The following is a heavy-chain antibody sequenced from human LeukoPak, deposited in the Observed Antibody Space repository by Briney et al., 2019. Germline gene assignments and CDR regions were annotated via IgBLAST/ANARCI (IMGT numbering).Heavy chain of an antibody. V-gene: IGHV3-33*01. D-gene: IGHD3-22*01. J-gene: IGHJ4*02. CDR2: IRYDGDKK. CDR1: GVIFCGYG. Sequence: AGGSLRLSCAGSGVIFCGYGMRWVRQAPGEGGEGVAGIRYDGDKKHYSASVNRPFTISRDNSKNRLYLQINNLRVEDTAVYQCARQGLDSKALNLDCWGQGTLVIVSS. CDR3: ARQGLDSKALNLDC.